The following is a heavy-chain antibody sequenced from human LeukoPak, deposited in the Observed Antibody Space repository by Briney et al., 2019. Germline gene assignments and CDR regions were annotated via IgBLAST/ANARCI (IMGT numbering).Heavy chain of an antibody. CDR1: GFTFSSYA. CDR3: ARDRNPLRPDAFDI. V-gene: IGHV3-30-3*01. D-gene: IGHD1-14*01. CDR2: ISYDGSNK. J-gene: IGHJ3*02. Sequence: PGGSLRLSCAASGFTFSSYAMHWVRQAPGKGLEWVAVISYDGSNKYYADSVKGRFTISRDNSKNTLYLQMNSLRAEDTAVYYCARDRNPLRPDAFDIWGQGTMVTVSS.